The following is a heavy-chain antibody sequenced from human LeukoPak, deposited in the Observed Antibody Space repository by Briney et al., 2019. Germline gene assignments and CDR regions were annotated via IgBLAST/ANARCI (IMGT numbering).Heavy chain of an antibody. CDR1: GFTFSSYW. CDR3: ARDLGYGALDP. J-gene: IGHJ5*02. V-gene: IGHV3-7*01. CDR2: INPDGSQT. D-gene: IGHD4-17*01. Sequence: GSLRLSCAASGFTFSSYWMNWVRQAPGKGLEWVALINPDGSQTNYVDSVKGRLTISRDNAETSLYLQMNSLRAEDTAVYHCARDLGYGALDPWGQGTLVTVSS.